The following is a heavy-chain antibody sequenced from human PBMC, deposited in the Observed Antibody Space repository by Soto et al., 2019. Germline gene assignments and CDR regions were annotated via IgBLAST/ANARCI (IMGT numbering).Heavy chain of an antibody. CDR1: GFTFNSYG. D-gene: IGHD1-26*01. CDR3: AKARCGAGRRSNYYPGMDV. J-gene: IGHJ6*02. Sequence: QVQLVESGGDVVQPGTSLTLSCAASGFTFNSYGIHWVRQAPGKGLEWVAVTSHDGGHKFYAHSVKGRFTISRDNSQNTVTRQMKSLRGDDTAVYYCAKARCGAGRRSNYYPGMDVCGQGTMVTVS. V-gene: IGHV3-30*18. CDR2: TSHDGGHK.